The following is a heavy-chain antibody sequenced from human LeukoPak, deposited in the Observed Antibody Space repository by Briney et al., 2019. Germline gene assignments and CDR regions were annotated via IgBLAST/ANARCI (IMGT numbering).Heavy chain of an antibody. D-gene: IGHD6-19*01. CDR2: INHSGST. CDR1: GGSFSGYY. CDR3: ARFSSGWLNYFDY. V-gene: IGHV4-34*01. J-gene: IGHJ4*02. Sequence: SETLSLTCAVYGGSFSGYYWSWIRQPPGKGLEWIGEINHSGSTNYNPSLKSRVTISVDTSKNQFSLKLSSVTAADTAVYYCARFSSGWLNYFDYWGQGTLVTVSS.